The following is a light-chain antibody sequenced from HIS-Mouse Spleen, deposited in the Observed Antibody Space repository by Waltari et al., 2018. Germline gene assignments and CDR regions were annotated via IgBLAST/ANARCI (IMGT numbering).Light chain of an antibody. Sequence: EIVMTQSPATLSVSPGERATLSCRASQSLSSNLAWYQQKPGQAPRLLIYGASTRATGIPARFSGRGSGTEFNLSSSSRQSEDFAVYYCGQYNNWAPYTFGEGTTLEIK. CDR3: GQYNNWAPYT. CDR2: GAS. CDR1: QSLSSN. V-gene: IGKV3-15*01. J-gene: IGKJ2*01.